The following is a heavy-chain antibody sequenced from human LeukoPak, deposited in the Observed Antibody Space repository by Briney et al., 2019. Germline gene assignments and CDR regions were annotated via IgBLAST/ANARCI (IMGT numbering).Heavy chain of an antibody. J-gene: IGHJ1*01. Sequence: GGSLRLSCAASGFTFSAYWMSWVRQAPGKGLEWVAHIKGDGSEKYSVDSVKGRFTISRDNAKNTVSLQMNSLRAEDTGVYYCARAPSEIGGYYPEYFRHWGQGTLVTVSS. CDR2: IKGDGSEK. V-gene: IGHV3-7*01. CDR3: ARAPSEIGGYYPEYFRH. CDR1: GFTFSAYW. D-gene: IGHD3-22*01.